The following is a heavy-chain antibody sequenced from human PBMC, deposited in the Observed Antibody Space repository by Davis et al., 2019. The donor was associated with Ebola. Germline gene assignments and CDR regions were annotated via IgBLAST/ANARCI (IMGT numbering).Heavy chain of an antibody. Sequence: AASVTVSCKASGYTFTSYYMHWVRQAPGQGLEWMGIINPSGGSTSYAQKFQGRVTMTRDTSTSTVYMELSSLRSEDTAVYYCARSRFGGGNVRGFGDYWGQGTLVTVSS. V-gene: IGHV1-46*01. CDR3: ARSRFGGGNVRGFGDY. CDR2: INPSGGST. CDR1: GYTFTSYY. J-gene: IGHJ4*02. D-gene: IGHD4-23*01.